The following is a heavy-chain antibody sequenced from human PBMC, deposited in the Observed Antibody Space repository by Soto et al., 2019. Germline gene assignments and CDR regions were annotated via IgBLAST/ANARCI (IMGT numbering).Heavy chain of an antibody. Sequence: ASVKVSCKASGYTFTGYYIHWVRQAPGQGLEWMGWIDPNSGGTNYAQKFQVWVTMTRDTSISTAYMELSRLRSDDTAVYYCARDLRDRYSSSWYGGRYYYYGMDVRGQRTTVTVSS. CDR3: ARDLRDRYSSSWYGGRYYYYGMDV. V-gene: IGHV1-2*04. CDR1: GYTFTGYY. CDR2: IDPNSGGT. D-gene: IGHD6-13*01. J-gene: IGHJ6*02.